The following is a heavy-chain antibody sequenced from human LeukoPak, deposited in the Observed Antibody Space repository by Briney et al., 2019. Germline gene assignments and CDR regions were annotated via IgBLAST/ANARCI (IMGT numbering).Heavy chain of an antibody. CDR1: GFTFSSYW. Sequence: GGSLRLSCAASGFTFSSYWMSWMRQAPGKGLEWVANIKYDGNEEYYVDSVKGRFTISRDNAKNSLYLQLNSLRVEGTAVYYCKSGGAAPGSFDYWGQGTLVTVPP. CDR3: KSGGAAPGSFDY. J-gene: IGHJ4*02. D-gene: IGHD1-1*01. V-gene: IGHV3-7*01. CDR2: IKYDGNEE.